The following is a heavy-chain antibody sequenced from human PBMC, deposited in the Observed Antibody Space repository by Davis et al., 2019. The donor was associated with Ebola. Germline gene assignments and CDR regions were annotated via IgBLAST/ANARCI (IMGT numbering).Heavy chain of an antibody. CDR2: IYPDDSDT. CDR1: GYTFTSYW. Sequence: KVSCKGSGYTFTSYWIGWVRQMPGKGLEWMGIIYPDDSDTRYSPSFQGQVTISADESISTAYLQWSSLQASDTAMYYCARGTSLARNFDYWGQGTLVTVSS. CDR3: ARGTSLARNFDY. D-gene: IGHD3-3*02. V-gene: IGHV5-51*01. J-gene: IGHJ4*02.